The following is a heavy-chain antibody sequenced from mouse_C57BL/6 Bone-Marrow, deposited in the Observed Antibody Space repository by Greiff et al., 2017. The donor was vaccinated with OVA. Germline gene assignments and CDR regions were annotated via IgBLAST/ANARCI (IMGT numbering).Heavy chain of an antibody. V-gene: IGHV5-17*01. CDR3: ARQGTTVVATDY. CDR2: ISSGSSTI. D-gene: IGHD1-1*01. CDR1: GFTFSDYG. J-gene: IGHJ2*01. Sequence: EVQVVESGGGLVKPGGSLKLSCAASGFTFSDYGMHWVRQAPEKGLEWVAYISSGSSTIYYADTVKGRFTISRDNAKNTLFLQMTSLRSEDTAMYYCARQGTTVVATDYWGQGTTLTVSS.